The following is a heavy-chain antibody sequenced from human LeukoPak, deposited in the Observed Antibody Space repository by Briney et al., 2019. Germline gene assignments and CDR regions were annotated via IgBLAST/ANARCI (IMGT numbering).Heavy chain of an antibody. Sequence: PGGSLRLSCAASGFTFSSYAMSWVRQAPGKGLEWVSAISGSGSSTYYADSVKGRFTISRDNSKNTLYLQMNSLRAEDTAVYYCAKDRSIPAGYSYYYDMDVWGKGTTVTVS. J-gene: IGHJ6*03. V-gene: IGHV3-23*01. CDR1: GFTFSSYA. CDR3: AKDRSIPAGYSYYYDMDV. CDR2: ISGSGSST. D-gene: IGHD6-6*01.